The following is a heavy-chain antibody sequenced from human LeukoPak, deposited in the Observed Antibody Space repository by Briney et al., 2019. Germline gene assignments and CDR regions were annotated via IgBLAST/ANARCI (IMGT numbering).Heavy chain of an antibody. CDR3: ASSDYYRLDL. CDR2: IHQTGST. V-gene: IGHV4-4*02. CDR1: GGSISSSHW. Sequence: SDTLSLTCAVSGGSISSSHWWSWVRQPPGKGLEWIGEIHQTGSTNYNPSLRSRGSISLDKAKNQFTLNLNSVTAADTAVYYCASSDYYRLDLWGQGILVTVSS. D-gene: IGHD6-25*01. J-gene: IGHJ5*02.